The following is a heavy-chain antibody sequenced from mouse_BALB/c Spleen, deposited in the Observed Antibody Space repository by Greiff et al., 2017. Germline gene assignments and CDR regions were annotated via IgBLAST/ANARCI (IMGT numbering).Heavy chain of an antibody. D-gene: IGHD1-1*01. J-gene: IGHJ3*01. CDR1: GDSITSGY. CDR2: ISYSGST. V-gene: IGHV3-8*02. CDR3: ARSYYGSSYVAY. Sequence: DVKLQQSGPSLVKPSQTLSLTCSVTGDSITSGYWNWIRKFPGNKLEYMGYISYSGSTYYNPSLKSRISITRDTSKNQYYLQLNSVTTEDTATYYCARSYYGSSYVAYWGQGTLVTVSA.